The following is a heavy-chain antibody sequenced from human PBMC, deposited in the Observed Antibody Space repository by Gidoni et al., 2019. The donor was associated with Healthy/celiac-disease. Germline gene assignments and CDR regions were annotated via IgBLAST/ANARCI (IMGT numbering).Heavy chain of an antibody. CDR1: GGSFRGYY. CDR3: AVVGCSSTSCYPPDY. V-gene: IGHV4-34*01. Sequence: QVQLQQCGPGLLKPSETLSLTCAVYGGSFRGYYWSWIRQPPGKGLEWIGEINHSGSTNYNPSLKSRVTISVDTSKNQFSLKLSSVTAADTAVYYCAVVGCSSTSCYPPDYWGQGTLVTVSS. CDR2: INHSGST. D-gene: IGHD2-2*01. J-gene: IGHJ4*02.